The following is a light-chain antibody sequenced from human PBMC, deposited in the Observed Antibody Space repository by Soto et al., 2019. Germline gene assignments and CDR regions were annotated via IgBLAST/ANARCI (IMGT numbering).Light chain of an antibody. J-gene: IGLJ1*01. CDR2: EVT. Sequence: QSVLTQPASVSGSLGQSITISCTGTTSVVGGYNYVSWYQQHPGKAPILMIYEVTNRPSGVSNRFSGSKSGNTASLTISGLQVEDEAEYFCGSYTGSITYVFGTGTKVTVL. V-gene: IGLV2-14*01. CDR3: GSYTGSITYV. CDR1: TSVVGGYNY.